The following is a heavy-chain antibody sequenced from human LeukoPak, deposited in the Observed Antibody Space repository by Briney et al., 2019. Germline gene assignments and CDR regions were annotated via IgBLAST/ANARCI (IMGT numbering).Heavy chain of an antibody. J-gene: IGHJ4*02. CDR3: ARDAPDSSGDY. D-gene: IGHD3-22*01. CDR2: ISYDGSNK. Sequence: GGSLRLSCAASGFTFSSYAMHWVRQAPGKGLEWVAVISYDGSNKYYADSVKGRFTISRDNSKNTLYLQMNSLRAEDTAVYYCARDAPDSSGDYWGQGTLVTVSS. CDR1: GFTFSSYA. V-gene: IGHV3-30-3*01.